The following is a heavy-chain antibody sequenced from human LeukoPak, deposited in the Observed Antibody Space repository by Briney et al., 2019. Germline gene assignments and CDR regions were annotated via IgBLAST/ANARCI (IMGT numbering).Heavy chain of an antibody. D-gene: IGHD6-13*01. Sequence: PSETLSLTCSVSGGSVSSYYWSWIRQSPGKGLEWIGSIYYSGSTYYNPSLKSRVTISVDTSKNQFSLKLSSVTAADTAVYYCASPVAQQLTRDDAFDIWGQGTMVTVSS. CDR1: GGSVSSYY. CDR3: ASPVAQQLTRDDAFDI. J-gene: IGHJ3*02. CDR2: IYYSGST. V-gene: IGHV4-59*05.